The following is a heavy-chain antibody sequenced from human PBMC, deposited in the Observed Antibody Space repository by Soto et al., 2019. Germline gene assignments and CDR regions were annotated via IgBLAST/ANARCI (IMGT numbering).Heavy chain of an antibody. CDR3: ARPNIVVVVAATDY. V-gene: IGHV3-23*01. Sequence: GGSLRLSCAASGFTFSSYAMSWVRQAPGKGLEWVSAISGSGGSTYYADSVKGRFTISRDNSKNTLYLQMNSLRAEDTAVYYCARPNIVVVVAATDYWGQGTLVTVSS. CDR1: GFTFSSYA. CDR2: ISGSGGST. J-gene: IGHJ4*02. D-gene: IGHD2-15*01.